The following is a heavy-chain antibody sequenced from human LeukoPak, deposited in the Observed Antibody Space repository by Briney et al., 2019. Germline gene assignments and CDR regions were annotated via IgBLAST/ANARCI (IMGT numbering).Heavy chain of an antibody. D-gene: IGHD1-26*01. J-gene: IGHJ4*02. CDR3: VRDLGGRSGH. Sequence: QSGGSLRLSCAASGLTFSSYWMHWVRQAPGKGLVWVSRINEDGSTTNYADSVKGRSTIFRDNAKNTLYLQMNSLRAEDTAVYYCVRDLGGRSGHWGQGTLVTVSS. CDR1: GLTFSSYW. V-gene: IGHV3-74*01. CDR2: INEDGSTT.